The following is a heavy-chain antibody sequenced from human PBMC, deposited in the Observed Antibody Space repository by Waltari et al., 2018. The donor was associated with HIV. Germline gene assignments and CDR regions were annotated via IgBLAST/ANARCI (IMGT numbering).Heavy chain of an antibody. CDR1: GFTFSFYW. CDR2: ISPAGTAR. V-gene: IGHV3-7*01. D-gene: IGHD3-10*01. CDR3: ATTHGSGDYDNDFDY. Sequence: EVQLVESGGGWVQPGGSLTLTCEASGFTFSFYWLSWVRQDAGKGRERMANISPAGTARHERDTVRGRFTISRDKGKTSLFRQMDNLSVEDKTGYYWATTHGSGDYDNDFDYWGQGTLV. J-gene: IGHJ4*02.